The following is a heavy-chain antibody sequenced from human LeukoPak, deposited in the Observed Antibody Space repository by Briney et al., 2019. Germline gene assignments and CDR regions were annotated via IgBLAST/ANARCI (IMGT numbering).Heavy chain of an antibody. CDR2: ISYDGSNK. Sequence: PGGSPRLSCAAPGFTFSSYAMHWVRQAPGKGLEWVAVISYDGSNKYYADSVKGRFTISRDNSKNTLYLQMNSLRAEDTAVYYCARVAVIYYYYMEVWGKGTTVTVSS. D-gene: IGHD2/OR15-2a*01. V-gene: IGHV3-30-3*01. CDR1: GFTFSSYA. J-gene: IGHJ6*03. CDR3: ARVAVIYYYYMEV.